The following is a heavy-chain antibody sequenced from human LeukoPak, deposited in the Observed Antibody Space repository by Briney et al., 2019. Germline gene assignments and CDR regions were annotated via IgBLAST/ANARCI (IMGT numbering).Heavy chain of an antibody. CDR1: GFTSIAFW. J-gene: IGHJ6*04. CDR2: IKKDGSEK. Sequence: GGSLRLSCVASGFTSIAFWMSWVRRPPGMGLEWVANIKKDGSEKDYVDSVKGRFSIFRDNAKNSVYLQMNSLRAEDTAVYYFATFGGVVPGGFLLRGKGTTVIVSS. CDR3: ATFGGVVPGGFLL. V-gene: IGHV3-7*01. D-gene: IGHD3-3*01.